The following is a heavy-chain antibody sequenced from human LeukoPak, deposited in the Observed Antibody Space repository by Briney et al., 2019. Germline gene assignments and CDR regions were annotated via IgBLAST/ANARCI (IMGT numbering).Heavy chain of an antibody. D-gene: IGHD2-2*01. Sequence: PSETLSLTCTVSGGSISSYYWSWIRQPAGKGLERIGRIYTSGSTNYNPSLKSRVTMSVDTSKNQFSLKLSSVTAADTAVYYCASLSRDCSSTSCYLPGYYYYYMDVWGKGTAVTVSS. CDR2: IYTSGST. V-gene: IGHV4-4*07. CDR1: GGSISSYY. J-gene: IGHJ6*03. CDR3: ASLSRDCSSTSCYLPGYYYYYMDV.